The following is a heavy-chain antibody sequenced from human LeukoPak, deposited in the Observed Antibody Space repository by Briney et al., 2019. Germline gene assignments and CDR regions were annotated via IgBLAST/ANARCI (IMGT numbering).Heavy chain of an antibody. Sequence: SETLSLTCTVSGGSISSYYWSWIRQPPGKGLEWIGYIYYSGSTNYNPSLKSRVTISVDTSKNQFSLKLSSVTAADMAVYYCARDTGYSHGLDAFDIWGQGTMVTVSS. CDR3: ARDTGYSHGLDAFDI. CDR1: GGSISSYY. J-gene: IGHJ3*02. D-gene: IGHD5-18*01. CDR2: IYYSGST. V-gene: IGHV4-59*01.